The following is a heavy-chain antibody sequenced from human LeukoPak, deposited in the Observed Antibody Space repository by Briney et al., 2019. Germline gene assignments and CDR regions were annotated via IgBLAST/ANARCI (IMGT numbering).Heavy chain of an antibody. CDR3: ARLLECTSTSCYEGWFDP. V-gene: IGHV3-74*01. CDR1: GFTLSSYW. Sequence: PGGSLRLTCVASGFTLSSYWMPSVPQTPGKGLVWVSRINSDGSSTSYADSVKGRFTVSRDNAKNTLYLQMNSLRAEDTAVYYCARLLECTSTSCYEGWFDPWGQGTLVTVSS. D-gene: IGHD2-2*01. J-gene: IGHJ5*02. CDR2: INSDGSST.